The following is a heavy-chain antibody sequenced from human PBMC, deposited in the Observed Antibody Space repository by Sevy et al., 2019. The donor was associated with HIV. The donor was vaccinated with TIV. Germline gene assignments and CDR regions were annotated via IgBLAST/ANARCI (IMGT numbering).Heavy chain of an antibody. CDR3: VKDGEYSSSFYFDY. CDR1: GFTFSSYA. Sequence: GGSLRLSCSASGFTFSSYAMHWVRQAPGKGLEYVSAISSNGGSTYYTDSVKGRFIISRDNSKNTLYLQMSSLRAEDTAVYYCVKDGEYSSSFYFDYWGQGTLVTVSS. J-gene: IGHJ4*02. V-gene: IGHV3-64D*06. CDR2: ISSNGGST. D-gene: IGHD6-6*01.